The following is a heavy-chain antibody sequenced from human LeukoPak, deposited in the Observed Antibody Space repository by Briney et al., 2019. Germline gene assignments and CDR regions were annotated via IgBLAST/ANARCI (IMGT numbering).Heavy chain of an antibody. D-gene: IGHD3-22*01. Sequence: GTSLRLSCAASGFTFSSYAMHWVRQAPGKGLEWVSYISSSGIAKNYADSVKGRFTISRDNANNSLYLQMNDLRADDTAVYYCARGDSSACPDYWGQGTLVTVSS. CDR3: ARGDSSACPDY. J-gene: IGHJ4*02. V-gene: IGHV3-48*03. CDR2: ISSSGIAK. CDR1: GFTFSSYA.